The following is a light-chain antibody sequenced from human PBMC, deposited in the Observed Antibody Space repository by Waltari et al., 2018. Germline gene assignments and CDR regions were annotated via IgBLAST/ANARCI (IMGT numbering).Light chain of an antibody. CDR2: AAS. J-gene: IGKJ1*01. CDR1: QSASNY. CDR3: QKYVSLPAT. V-gene: IGKV3-20*01. Sequence: EIVLTQSPRTLSLYPGERATLPCSASQSASNYLAWYHQKPGQAPRLLIYAASTRATGIPDRFSGSGSGTDFSLTISRLEPEDFAVYYCQKYVSLPATFGQGTKVEIK.